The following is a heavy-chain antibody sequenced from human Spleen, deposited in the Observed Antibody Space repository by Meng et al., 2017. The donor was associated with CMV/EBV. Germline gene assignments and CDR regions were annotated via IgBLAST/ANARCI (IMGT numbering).Heavy chain of an antibody. CDR3: ATSSVVAPSTTLEF. J-gene: IGHJ4*02. D-gene: IGHD2-21*01. CDR2: ILPILGKT. CDR1: WGGFSSYP. V-gene: IGHV1-69*10. Sequence: SWGGFSSYPINGLRQAPGQGLEWMGGILPILGKTYFAQNFQDRVTLTTDKSTSTTYLDLSSLTFEDTAVYYCATSSVVAPSTTLEFWGQGTLVTVSS.